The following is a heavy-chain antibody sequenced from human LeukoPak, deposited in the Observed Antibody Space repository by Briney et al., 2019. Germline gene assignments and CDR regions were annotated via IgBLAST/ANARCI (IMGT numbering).Heavy chain of an antibody. CDR2: INEAGSKT. D-gene: IGHD2-2*01. CDR3: ARWVAVPAAVDF. J-gene: IGHJ4*02. V-gene: IGHV3-7*03. Sequence: GGSLRLSCAVSGFTFSDSWMNWVRQPPGKGLEWVANINEAGSKTYYVDSVKGRFTISRDNAENSLYLQMNNLKTEDSAIYYCARWVAVPAAVDFWGQGTLVTVSS. CDR1: GFTFSDSW.